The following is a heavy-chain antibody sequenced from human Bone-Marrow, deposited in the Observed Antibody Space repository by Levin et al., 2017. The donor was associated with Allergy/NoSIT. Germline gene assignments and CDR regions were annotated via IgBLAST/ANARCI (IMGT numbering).Heavy chain of an antibody. Sequence: PSETLSLTCAVSGDSIYSTNWWTWVRQPPGKGLEWIGQIYYSGPTSYNPPLKSRVTISIDKSANRFSLKLTSVTAADTAIYYCATRTYCAGGSCLFWGQGILVTVSS. CDR3: ATRTYCAGGSCLF. V-gene: IGHV4/OR15-8*02. J-gene: IGHJ4*02. D-gene: IGHD2-15*01. CDR2: IYYSGPT. CDR1: GDSIYSTNW.